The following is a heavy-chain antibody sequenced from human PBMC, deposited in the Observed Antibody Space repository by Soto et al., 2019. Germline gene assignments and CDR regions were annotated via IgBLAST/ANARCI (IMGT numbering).Heavy chain of an antibody. J-gene: IGHJ6*03. CDR1: GYTFTNYG. V-gene: IGHV1-18*01. Sequence: QVQLLQSGAEVKKPGASVKVSCKASGYTFTNYGITWVRQAPGQGLEWMGWISAYNGNTHYTQRLQGRVTMTTDTSTSTADMELRGLRSDDTAVYYWARVRQLVGYFYYYMDVWCKGTTVTVSS. D-gene: IGHD6-6*01. CDR2: ISAYNGNT. CDR3: ARVRQLVGYFYYYMDV.